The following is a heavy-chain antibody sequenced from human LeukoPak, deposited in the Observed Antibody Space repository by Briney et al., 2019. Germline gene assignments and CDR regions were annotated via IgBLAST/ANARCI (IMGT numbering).Heavy chain of an antibody. Sequence: PGGSLRLSCAASGFTFSSYAMHWVRQAPGKGLEWVAVISYDGSNKYYADSVKGRFTISRDNSKNTLYLQMNSLRAEDTAVYYCAREYSYDDGQEIEDYWGQGTLVTVSS. CDR2: ISYDGSNK. D-gene: IGHD5-18*01. CDR1: GFTFSSYA. CDR3: AREYSYDDGQEIEDY. J-gene: IGHJ4*02. V-gene: IGHV3-30-3*01.